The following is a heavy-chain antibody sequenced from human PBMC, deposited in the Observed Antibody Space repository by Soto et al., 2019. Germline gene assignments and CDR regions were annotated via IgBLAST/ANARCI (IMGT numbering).Heavy chain of an antibody. D-gene: IGHD1-26*01. Sequence: EVQLVESGGGLVQPGGSLKLSCAASGFTFSGSAMHWVRQASGKGLEWVGRIRSKANSYATAYAASVKGRFTISRDDSNNTAYLQMNSLKAEDTAVYYCKSGVGATMVFYWGQGTLVTVSS. CDR2: IRSKANSYAT. CDR1: GFTFSGSA. V-gene: IGHV3-73*02. J-gene: IGHJ4*02. CDR3: KSGVGATMVFY.